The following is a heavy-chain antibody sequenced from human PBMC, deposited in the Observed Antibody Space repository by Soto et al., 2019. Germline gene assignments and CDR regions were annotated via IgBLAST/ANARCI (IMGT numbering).Heavy chain of an antibody. Sequence: QVQVVESGGGVVQPGRSLRLSCAASGFTFSSYAMHWVRQAPGKGLEWVALISYDGSNKYYADSVKGRFAISRDNSKNTLYLQMNSLRAEDTAVYDCASMGLLRGMDVWGQGTTVTVSS. J-gene: IGHJ6*02. D-gene: IGHD2-15*01. CDR1: GFTFSSYA. CDR3: ASMGLLRGMDV. V-gene: IGHV3-30*09. CDR2: ISYDGSNK.